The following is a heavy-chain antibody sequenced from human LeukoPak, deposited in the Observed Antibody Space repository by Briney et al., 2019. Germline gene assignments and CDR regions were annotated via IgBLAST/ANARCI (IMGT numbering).Heavy chain of an antibody. Sequence: GGSLRLSCAASGFTFSDYYMSWIRQAPGKGLEWVSYISSSGSTIYYADSVKGRFTISRDNAKNSLYLQMNSLRAEDTAVYYCASFRCSSTSCYAPHDAFDIWGQGTMVTVSS. CDR1: GFTFSDYY. V-gene: IGHV3-11*01. CDR3: ASFRCSSTSCYAPHDAFDI. D-gene: IGHD2-2*01. J-gene: IGHJ3*02. CDR2: ISSSGSTI.